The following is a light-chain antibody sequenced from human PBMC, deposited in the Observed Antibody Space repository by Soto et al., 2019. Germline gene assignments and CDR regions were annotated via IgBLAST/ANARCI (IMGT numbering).Light chain of an antibody. V-gene: IGKV3-20*01. CDR1: QSVSSSY. Sequence: IVLTQSPGTLSLSPWERATLSCRASQSVSSSYLAWYQQKPGQAPRLLIYGASSRATGIPDRFSGSGSGTDSTLTISRLEPEDFAVYYCQQYGSSPLTFGGGTKVDIK. CDR2: GAS. J-gene: IGKJ4*01. CDR3: QQYGSSPLT.